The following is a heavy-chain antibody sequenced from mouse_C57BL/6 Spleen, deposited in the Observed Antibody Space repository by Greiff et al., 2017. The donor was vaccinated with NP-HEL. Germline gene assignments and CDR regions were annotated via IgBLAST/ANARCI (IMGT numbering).Heavy chain of an antibody. CDR3: ARSEGTGSAWFAY. J-gene: IGHJ3*01. CDR2: IYPGSGST. Sequence: QVHVQQSGAELVKPGASVKMSCKASGYTFTSYWITWVKQRPGQGLEWIGDIYPGSGSTNYNEKFKSKATLTVDTSSSTAYMQLSSLTSEDSAVYYCARSEGTGSAWFAYWGQGTLVTVSA. V-gene: IGHV1-55*01. D-gene: IGHD3-3*01. CDR1: GYTFTSYW.